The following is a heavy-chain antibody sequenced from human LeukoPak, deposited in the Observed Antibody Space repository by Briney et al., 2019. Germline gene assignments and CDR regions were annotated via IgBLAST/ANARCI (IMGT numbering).Heavy chain of an antibody. CDR2: IWYDGSNK. CDR1: GFTFSSYG. J-gene: IGHJ5*02. CDR3: AKDLYYYGSGSPNWFDP. D-gene: IGHD3-10*01. Sequence: GRSLRLSCAASGFTFSSYGMHWVRQAPGKGLEWVAVIWYDGSNKYYADSVKGRFTISRDNSKNTLYLQMNSLRAEDTAVYYCAKDLYYYGSGSPNWFDPWGQGTLVTVSS. V-gene: IGHV3-33*06.